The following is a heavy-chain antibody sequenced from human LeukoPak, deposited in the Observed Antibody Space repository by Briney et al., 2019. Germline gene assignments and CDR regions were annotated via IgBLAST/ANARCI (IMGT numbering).Heavy chain of an antibody. CDR3: ARLASTPSSSGRLDY. Sequence: SETLSLTCTVSGGSISSYYWSWIRQSPGKGLEWIGYIFYSGSTNYSPSLKSRVTISVDTSKNQFSLKLSSVTAADTAVYYCARLASTPSSSGRLDYWGQGILVTVSS. CDR2: IFYSGST. CDR1: GGSISSYY. J-gene: IGHJ4*02. D-gene: IGHD6-13*01. V-gene: IGHV4-59*08.